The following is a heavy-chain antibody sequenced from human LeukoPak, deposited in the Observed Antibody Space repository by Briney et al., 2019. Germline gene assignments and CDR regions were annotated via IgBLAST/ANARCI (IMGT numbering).Heavy chain of an antibody. D-gene: IGHD5-12*01. J-gene: IGHJ4*02. Sequence: PGGSLRLSCAASGFTFSSYWMNWVRQAPGKGLEWVSSISSSSSYIYYADSVKGRFTISRDNAKNSLYLQMNSLRAEDTAVYYCTRYRGGFAEDAFDNWGQGTLVTVSS. V-gene: IGHV3-21*01. CDR1: GFTFSSYW. CDR3: TRYRGGFAEDAFDN. CDR2: ISSSSSYI.